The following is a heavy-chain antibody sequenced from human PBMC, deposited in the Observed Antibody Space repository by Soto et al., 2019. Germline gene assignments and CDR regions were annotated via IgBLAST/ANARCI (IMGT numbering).Heavy chain of an antibody. CDR3: ARGYSSTGYPGWYFDL. Sequence: QVQLVQSGAEVKKPGSSVKVSCKASGGTFSSYAISWVRQAPGQGLEWMGGIIPIFGTANYAQKFQGRVTITADESKSTAYMELSSLRSEDTAVYYCARGYSSTGYPGWYFDLWGRGTLVTVSS. V-gene: IGHV1-69*01. CDR1: GGTFSSYA. J-gene: IGHJ2*01. CDR2: IIPIFGTA. D-gene: IGHD6-13*01.